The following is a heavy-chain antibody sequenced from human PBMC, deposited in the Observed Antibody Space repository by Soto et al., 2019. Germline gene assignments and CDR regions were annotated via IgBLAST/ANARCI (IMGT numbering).Heavy chain of an antibody. V-gene: IGHV3-74*01. Sequence: GGSLRLSCAASGFTFSSYWMHWVRQAPGKGLEWVSRINSDGSSTSYADSVKGRFTISRDNAKNTLYLQMNSLRAEVTAVYSCASTSHCSSTSCYDYYFYSGMDVWGQGTPVTVSS. J-gene: IGHJ6*02. D-gene: IGHD2-2*01. CDR2: INSDGSST. CDR1: GFTFSSYW. CDR3: ASTSHCSSTSCYDYYFYSGMDV.